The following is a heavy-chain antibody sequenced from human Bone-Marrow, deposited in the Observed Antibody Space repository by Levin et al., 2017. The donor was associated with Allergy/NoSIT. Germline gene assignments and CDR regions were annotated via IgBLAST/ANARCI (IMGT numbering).Heavy chain of an antibody. D-gene: IGHD3-10*01. Sequence: PSETLSLTCGVYGGSFSNYYWTWIRQSPGQGLEWIGEISHSGRTNYSPSLKSRATISVDKSKDQFSLKLTSVTAADTAVYYCARGRGDSRWFGEKIGRQYYYYGMDVWGQGTSVTVSS. CDR3: ARGRGDSRWFGEKIGRQYYYYGMDV. CDR1: GGSFSNYY. CDR2: ISHSGRT. J-gene: IGHJ6*02. V-gene: IGHV4-34*01.